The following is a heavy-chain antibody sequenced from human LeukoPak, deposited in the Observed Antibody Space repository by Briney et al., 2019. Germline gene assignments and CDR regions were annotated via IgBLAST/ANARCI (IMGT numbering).Heavy chain of an antibody. CDR3: ARDRPRITMVRGVFDP. CDR2: INPSGGST. D-gene: IGHD3-10*01. Sequence: ASVKVSCKASGYTFTSYYMHWVRQAPGQGLEWMGIINPSGGSTSYAQKFQGRVTMTRDTSTSTVYMKLSSLRSEDTAVYYCARDRPRITMVRGVFDPWGQGTLVTVSS. V-gene: IGHV1-46*01. CDR1: GYTFTSYY. J-gene: IGHJ5*02.